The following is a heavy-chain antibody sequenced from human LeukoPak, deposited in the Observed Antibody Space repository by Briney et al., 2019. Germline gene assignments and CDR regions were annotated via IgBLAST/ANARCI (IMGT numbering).Heavy chain of an antibody. CDR3: ARADRLDGGPYLIGP. J-gene: IGHJ5*02. V-gene: IGHV1-2*02. Sequence: ASVKVSCKASGYTFTGSDSYLYWPRQAPGQGLECMGWQHPRDGATDYARKFQGRVTMTRDTSITTVYMEVSWLTSDDTAIYYCARADRLDGGPYLIGPWGQGTLVTVSS. CDR1: GYTFTGSDSY. CDR2: QHPRDGAT. D-gene: IGHD2-21*01.